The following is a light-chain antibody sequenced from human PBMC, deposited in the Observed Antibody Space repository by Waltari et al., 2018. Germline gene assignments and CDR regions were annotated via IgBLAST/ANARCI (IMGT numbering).Light chain of an antibody. CDR1: QSVSSS. J-gene: IGKJ1*01. CDR2: GAS. CDR3: LQYNNWPPWT. V-gene: IGKV3-15*01. Sequence: EVVMTQSPATLAVSPGERATLSCRSSQSVSSSLAWYQQKPGQTPRLLIYGASTRATGIPVRFSGSGSGTEFTLTISSLQSEDFVVYYCLQYNNWPPWTFGQGTKVEIK.